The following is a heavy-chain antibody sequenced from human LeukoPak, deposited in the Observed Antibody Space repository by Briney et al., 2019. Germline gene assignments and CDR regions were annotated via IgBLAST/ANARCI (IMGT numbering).Heavy chain of an antibody. CDR2: INSDGSST. CDR1: GFTFTTYW. D-gene: IGHD2-2*02. J-gene: IGHJ6*02. Sequence: PGGSLRLSCAASGFTFTTYWMHWVRQAPGQGLVWVSRINSDGSSTSYADSVKGRFSISRDNARNTLYLQMNSLRAEDTAVYYCARVNTLGMDVWGQGTTVTVSS. CDR3: ARVNTLGMDV. V-gene: IGHV3-74*01.